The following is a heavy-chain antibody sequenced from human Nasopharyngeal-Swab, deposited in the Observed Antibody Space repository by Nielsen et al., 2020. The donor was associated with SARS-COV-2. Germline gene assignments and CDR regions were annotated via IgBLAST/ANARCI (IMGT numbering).Heavy chain of an antibody. J-gene: IGHJ6*02. Sequence: ASVKVSCKASGYTFTSYDINWVRQATGQGLEWMGWMNPNSGNTGYAQKFQGRVTMTRNTSTSTAYMELSSLRSEDTAVYYCAAAISSSWYHYYYYGMDVWGQGTTVTVSS. CDR1: GYTFTSYD. CDR3: AAAISSSWYHYYYYGMDV. V-gene: IGHV1-8*01. CDR2: MNPNSGNT. D-gene: IGHD6-13*01.